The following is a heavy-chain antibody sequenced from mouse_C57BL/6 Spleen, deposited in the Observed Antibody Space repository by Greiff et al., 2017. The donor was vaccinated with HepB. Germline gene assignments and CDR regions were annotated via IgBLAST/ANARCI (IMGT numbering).Heavy chain of an antibody. J-gene: IGHJ2*01. D-gene: IGHD2-2*01. CDR1: GYTFTSYW. CDR2: IHPNSGST. CDR3: ARYGPYGYDGY. Sequence: QVQLQQPGAKLVKPGASVKLSCKASGYTFTSYWMHWVKQRPGQGLEWIGMIHPNSGSTNYNEKFKSKATLTVDKSSSTAYMQLSSLTSEDSAVYYCARYGPYGYDGYWGQGTTLTVSS. V-gene: IGHV1-64*01.